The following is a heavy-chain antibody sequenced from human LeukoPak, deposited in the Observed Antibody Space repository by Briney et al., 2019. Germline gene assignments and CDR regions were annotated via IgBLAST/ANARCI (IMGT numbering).Heavy chain of an antibody. CDR3: ARGGNPLSYYYYYYMDV. V-gene: IGHV1-2*02. CDR1: GYTFTGYY. CDR2: INPNSGGT. J-gene: IGHJ6*03. D-gene: IGHD4-23*01. Sequence: GASVKVSCKASGYTFTGYYMQWVRQAPGQGLEWMGWINPNSGGTNYAQKFQGRVTMTRDTSISTAYMELSRLRSDDTAVYYCARGGNPLSYYYYYYMDVWGKGTTVTVSS.